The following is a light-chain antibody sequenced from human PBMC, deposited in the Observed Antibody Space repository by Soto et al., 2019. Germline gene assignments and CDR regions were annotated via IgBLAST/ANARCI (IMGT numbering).Light chain of an antibody. Sequence: EIVLTQSPGTLSLSPGERATLSRRASQSVSSSYLAWYQQKPGQAPRVLIYGASSRATGIPDRFSGSGSGTDFTLTISRLEPEDFAVYYCQQYGSSSWTFGQGTKVEIK. CDR1: QSVSSSY. CDR2: GAS. CDR3: QQYGSSSWT. V-gene: IGKV3-20*01. J-gene: IGKJ1*01.